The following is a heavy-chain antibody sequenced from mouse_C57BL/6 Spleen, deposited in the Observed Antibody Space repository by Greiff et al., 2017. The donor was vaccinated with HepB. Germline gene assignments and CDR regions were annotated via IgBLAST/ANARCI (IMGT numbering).Heavy chain of an antibody. CDR1: GYTFTSYW. CDR3: ARGARDYFDY. Sequence: VQLQQPGAELVKPGASVKLSCKASGYTFTSYWMQWVKQRPGQGLEWIGEIDPSDSYTNYNQKFKGKATLTVDTSSSTAYMQLSSLTSEDSAVYYCARGARDYFDYWGQGTTLTVAS. V-gene: IGHV1-50*01. J-gene: IGHJ2*01. CDR2: IDPSDSYT.